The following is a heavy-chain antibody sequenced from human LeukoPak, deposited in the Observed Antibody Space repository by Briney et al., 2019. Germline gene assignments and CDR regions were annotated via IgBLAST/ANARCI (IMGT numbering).Heavy chain of an antibody. CDR2: ISWGTSYT. V-gene: IGHV3-11*03. J-gene: IGHJ4*02. CDR3: ARTVRPQLYSGYDYPDY. CDR1: GFTFCNYY. Sequence: GGSLRLSCAASGFTFCNYYRSWIRQAPGKGLQWVSYISWGTSYTHYADSVKGRFTISRDNATNSLYLQMNSLRAEDTAVYYCARTVRPQLYSGYDYPDYWGQGTLVTVSS. D-gene: IGHD5-12*01.